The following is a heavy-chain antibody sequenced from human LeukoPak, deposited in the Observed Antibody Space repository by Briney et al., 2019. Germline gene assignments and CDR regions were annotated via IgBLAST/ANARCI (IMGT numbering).Heavy chain of an antibody. CDR3: AKGASRDGTWAYYFDY. D-gene: IGHD1-1*01. CDR1: GFTFSSYG. V-gene: IGHV3-30*02. J-gene: IGHJ4*02. Sequence: GGSLRLSCAASGFTFSSYGMHWVRQAPGKGLEWVAFIRYDGSNKYYADSVKGRFTISRDNSKNTLYLQMNSLRAEDMALYYCAKGASRDGTWAYYFDYWGQGTLVTVSS. CDR2: IRYDGSNK.